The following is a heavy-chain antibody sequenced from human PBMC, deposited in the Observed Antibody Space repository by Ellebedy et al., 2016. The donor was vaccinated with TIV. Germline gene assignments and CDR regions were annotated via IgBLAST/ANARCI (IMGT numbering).Heavy chain of an antibody. CDR3: AASFEGVIHGHYYFDY. V-gene: IGHV1-58*01. D-gene: IGHD3-16*01. CDR2: IVVGSGDT. CDR1: GFTFTTSA. J-gene: IGHJ4*02. Sequence: SVKVSXXASGFTFTTSAVQWVRQVRGQRLEWIGWIVVGSGDTDYAQKFQERVTITRDMSTSTAYMELSSLRSEDTAVYYCAASFEGVIHGHYYFDYWGQGTLVTVSS.